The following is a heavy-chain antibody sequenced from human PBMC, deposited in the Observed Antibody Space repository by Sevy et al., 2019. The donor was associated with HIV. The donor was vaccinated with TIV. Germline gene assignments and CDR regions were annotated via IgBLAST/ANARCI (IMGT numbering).Heavy chain of an antibody. J-gene: IGHJ6*02. Sequence: GGSLRLSCAASGFTFSSYAMSWVRQAPGKGLEWVSAISGSGGSTYYADPVKGRFTISRDNSKNTLYLQMNSLRAEDTAVYYCAKTKYYYGSGRGVYYYYGMDVWGQGTTVTVSS. CDR3: AKTKYYYGSGRGVYYYYGMDV. CDR1: GFTFSSYA. CDR2: ISGSGGST. D-gene: IGHD3-10*01. V-gene: IGHV3-23*01.